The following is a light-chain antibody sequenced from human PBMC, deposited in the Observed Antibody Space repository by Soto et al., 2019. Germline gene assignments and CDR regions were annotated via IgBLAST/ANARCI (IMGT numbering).Light chain of an antibody. Sequence: QSVLTQPPSASGTPGQTITISCSGSSSNIGSNSVYWYQHLPGTAPKLLIYKNNQRPSGVPDRFSGSKSGTSASLAISGLRPEDEADYYCSAWDDSLRRVVFGGGTKLTVL. J-gene: IGLJ3*02. CDR2: KNN. CDR1: SSNIGSNS. V-gene: IGLV1-47*01. CDR3: SAWDDSLRRVV.